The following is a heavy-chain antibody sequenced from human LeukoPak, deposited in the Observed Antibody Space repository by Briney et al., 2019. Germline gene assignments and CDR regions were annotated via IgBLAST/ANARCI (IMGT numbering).Heavy chain of an antibody. Sequence: GGSLRLSCAASGFTFSSYSMNWVRQAPGKGLEWVSSISSSSSYIYYAGSVKGRFTISRDNSKNTLYLQMNSLRAEDTAVYYCARDPTTRSNRAQFYSDYWGQGTLVIVSS. CDR2: ISSSSSYI. D-gene: IGHD4-17*01. CDR1: GFTFSSYS. J-gene: IGHJ4*02. CDR3: ARDPTTRSNRAQFYSDY. V-gene: IGHV3-21*01.